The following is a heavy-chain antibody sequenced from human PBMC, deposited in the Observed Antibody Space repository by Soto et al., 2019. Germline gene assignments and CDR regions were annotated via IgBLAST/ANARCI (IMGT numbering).Heavy chain of an antibody. V-gene: IGHV4-59*01. D-gene: IGHD2-2*01. CDR2: IYYTGIT. J-gene: IGHJ6*02. CDR3: ESLPASQYYHGVDV. CDR1: GVPISYYY. Sequence: SETLALTVSVSGVPISYYYWNWIRQPPGKGLEWIGHIYYTGITSYSPSLNSRVTISVDTAKNQISLKLGSVTAADTAVYYCESLPASQYYHGVDVWGQGTTVPVCS.